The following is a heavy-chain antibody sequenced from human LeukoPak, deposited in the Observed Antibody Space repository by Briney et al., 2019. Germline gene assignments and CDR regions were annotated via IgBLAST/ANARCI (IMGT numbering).Heavy chain of an antibody. J-gene: IGHJ4*02. V-gene: IGHV3-20*04. CDR3: ARGDDSSGWYYFDY. Sequence: GGSLRLSCAASGFTFDDYGMSWVRQAPGKGPEWVSGINWNGGSTGYADSVKGRFTISRDNAKNTLYLQMNSLRAEDTALYYCARGDDSSGWYYFDYWGQGTLVTVSS. CDR2: INWNGGST. D-gene: IGHD6-19*01. CDR1: GFTFDDYG.